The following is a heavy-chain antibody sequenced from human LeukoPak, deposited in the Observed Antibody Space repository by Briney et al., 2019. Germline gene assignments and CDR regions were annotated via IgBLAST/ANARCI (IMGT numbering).Heavy chain of an antibody. CDR2: IKSKTDGGTT. CDR1: GFTFSNAW. D-gene: IGHD3-3*01. J-gene: IGHJ4*02. V-gene: IGHV3-15*01. CDR3: TTVDDFWSGYYDY. Sequence: GGSLRLSCAASGFTFSNAWMSWVRQAPGKGLEWVGRIKSKTDGGTTDYAAPVKGGFTISRDDSKNTLYLQMNSLKTEDTAVYYCTTVDDFWSGYYDYWGQGTLVTVSS.